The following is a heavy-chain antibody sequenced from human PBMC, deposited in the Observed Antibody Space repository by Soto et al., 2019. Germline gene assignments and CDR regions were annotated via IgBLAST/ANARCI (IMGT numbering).Heavy chain of an antibody. J-gene: IGHJ4*02. Sequence: GGSLRLSCAASGFTSSSYAMTGVRQVVARGLEWVSGVSGTGGSAYYADSRKARFTISRDKSTNTRYLHRDRLRAEDTAMSYFARGSAYSDYDLEYWGQGTLVTVSS. D-gene: IGHD4-17*01. CDR2: VSGTGGSA. CDR3: ARGSAYSDYDLEY. CDR1: GFTSSSYA. V-gene: IGHV3-23*01.